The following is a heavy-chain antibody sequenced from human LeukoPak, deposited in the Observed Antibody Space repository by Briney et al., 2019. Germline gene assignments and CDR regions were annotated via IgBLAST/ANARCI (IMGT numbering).Heavy chain of an antibody. CDR3: ARDVGYDILTGYYRHNWFDP. V-gene: IGHV1-46*01. CDR1: GYTFTSYY. J-gene: IGHJ5*02. D-gene: IGHD3-9*01. CDR2: INPSGGST. Sequence: ASVKVSCKASGYTFTSYYMHWVRQAPGQGLEWMGIINPSGGSTGYAQKFQGRVTMTRDTSTSTVYMELSSLRSEDTAVYYCARDVGYDILTGYYRHNWFDPWGQGTLVTVSS.